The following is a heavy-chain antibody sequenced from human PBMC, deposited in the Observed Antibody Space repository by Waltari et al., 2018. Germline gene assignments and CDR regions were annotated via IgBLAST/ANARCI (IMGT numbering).Heavy chain of an antibody. Sequence: EVQLVESGGALVRPGGSLTVSCAASGFNFNNARMTWVRQAPGKGLEWVGRIRKKSDGEITDYAAPVRGRFTISRDDSKNTLYLQMDSLKTEDTAVYYCTTTVAAGEFDYWGQGTLVTVSS. D-gene: IGHD7-27*01. CDR2: IRKKSDGEIT. J-gene: IGHJ4*02. CDR3: TTTVAAGEFDY. V-gene: IGHV3-15*02. CDR1: GFNFNNAR.